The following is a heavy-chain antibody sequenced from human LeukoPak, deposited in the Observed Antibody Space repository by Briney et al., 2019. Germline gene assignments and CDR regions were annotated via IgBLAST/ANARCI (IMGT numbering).Heavy chain of an antibody. J-gene: IGHJ4*02. Sequence: SETLSLTSAVYGGSFSGYYWSWIRQPPGKGLEWIGEINHSGSTNYNPSLKSRVTISVDTSKNQFSLKLSSVTAADTAVYYCATNDCSSTSCPDDYWGQGTLVTVSS. CDR1: GGSFSGYY. V-gene: IGHV4-34*01. CDR3: ATNDCSSTSCPDDY. CDR2: INHSGST. D-gene: IGHD2-2*01.